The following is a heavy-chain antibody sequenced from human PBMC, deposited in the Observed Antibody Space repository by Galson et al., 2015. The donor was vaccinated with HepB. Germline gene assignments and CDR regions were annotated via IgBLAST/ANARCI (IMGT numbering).Heavy chain of an antibody. J-gene: IGHJ3*02. D-gene: IGHD3-16*01. CDR2: ISSSSSYI. CDR3: ARDPPRLGAGAFDI. V-gene: IGHV3-21*01. CDR1: GFTFSSYS. Sequence: SLRLSCAASGFTFSSYSMNWVRQAPGKGLEWVSSISSSSSYIYYADSVKGRFTISRDNAKNSLYLQMNSLRAEDTAVYYCARDPPRLGAGAFDIWGQGTMVTVSS.